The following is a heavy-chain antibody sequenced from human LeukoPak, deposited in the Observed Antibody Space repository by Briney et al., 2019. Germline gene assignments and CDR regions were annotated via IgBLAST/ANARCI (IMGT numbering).Heavy chain of an antibody. J-gene: IGHJ5*02. D-gene: IGHD2-2*01. CDR3: ARGKVPAARGWFDP. CDR2: MNPNSGNT. Sequence: ASVKVSCKASGYTFSSYDINWVRQATGQGLEWMGWMNPNSGNTGYAQKFQGRVTMTRNTSISTAYMELSSLRSEDTAVYYCARGKVPAARGWFDPWGQGTLVTVSS. CDR1: GYTFSSYD. V-gene: IGHV1-8*01.